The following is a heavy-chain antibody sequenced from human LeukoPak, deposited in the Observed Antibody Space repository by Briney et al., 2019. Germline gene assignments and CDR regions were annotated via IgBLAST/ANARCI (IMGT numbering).Heavy chain of an antibody. Sequence: RSSETLSLTCSVSGGSISSGDYYWSWIRQPPGKGLEWIGYIYYSGSTYYNPSLKSRVTISVDTSKNQFSLKLSSVTAADTAVYYCAREGPLDAFDIWGQGTMVTVSS. CDR1: GGSISSGDYY. CDR3: AREGPLDAFDI. V-gene: IGHV4-30-4*01. J-gene: IGHJ3*02. CDR2: IYYSGST.